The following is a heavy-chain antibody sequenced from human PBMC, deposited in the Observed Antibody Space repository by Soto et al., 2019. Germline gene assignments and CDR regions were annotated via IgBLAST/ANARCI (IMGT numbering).Heavy chain of an antibody. V-gene: IGHV4-31*03. D-gene: IGHD3-10*01. CDR1: GGSISSGGYY. CDR2: IYYSGST. J-gene: IGHJ4*02. Sequence: PSETLSLTCTVSGGSISSGGYYWSWIRQHPGKGLEWIGYIYYSGSTYYNPSLKSRVTISVDTSKNQFSLKLSSVTAADTAVYYCARVVGRVGSGSYSYFDYWGQGTLVTVSS. CDR3: ARVVGRVGSGSYSYFDY.